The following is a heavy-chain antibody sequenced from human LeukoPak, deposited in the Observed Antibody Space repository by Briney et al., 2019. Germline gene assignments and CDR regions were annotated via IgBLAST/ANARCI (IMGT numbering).Heavy chain of an antibody. Sequence: NPGESLKISCKASGYSFTTHWIGWVRQMPGKGLEWMGIIYPGDSDTRYSPSFRGQATISVDKSIGTAYLQWSSLEASDTAMYYCARPHYYDSIGYYFDYWGQGTLVTVSS. CDR3: ARPHYYDSIGYYFDY. J-gene: IGHJ4*02. D-gene: IGHD3-22*01. CDR1: GYSFTTHW. CDR2: IYPGDSDT. V-gene: IGHV5-51*01.